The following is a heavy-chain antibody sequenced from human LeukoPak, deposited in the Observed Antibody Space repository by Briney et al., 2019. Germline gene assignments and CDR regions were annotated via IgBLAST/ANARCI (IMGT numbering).Heavy chain of an antibody. D-gene: IGHD6-13*01. CDR3: AKAPPSSYPYYYGMDV. CDR1: GFTFSSYA. J-gene: IGHJ6*02. V-gene: IGHV3-23*01. CDR2: ISGSGGST. Sequence: GGSLRLSCAASGFTFSSYAMSWVRQAPGKGLEWVSAISGSGGSTYYADSVKGRFTISRDISTNTLYLQMNSLRADDTAVYYCAKAPPSSYPYYYGMDVWGQGTTVTVSS.